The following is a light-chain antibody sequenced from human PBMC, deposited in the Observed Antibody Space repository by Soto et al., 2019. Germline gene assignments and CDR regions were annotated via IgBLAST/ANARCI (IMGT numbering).Light chain of an antibody. CDR3: QQYNSYSS. V-gene: IGKV1-5*03. J-gene: IGKJ1*01. CDR2: KAS. Sequence: DIQMTQSPSTLSASVGDRATITCRASQRISTWLAWYQQKPGKAPKLLIYKASTLESGVPSRFSGSGSGTEFTLTISSLQPDDFATYYCQQYNSYSSFGQGTKVEIK. CDR1: QRISTW.